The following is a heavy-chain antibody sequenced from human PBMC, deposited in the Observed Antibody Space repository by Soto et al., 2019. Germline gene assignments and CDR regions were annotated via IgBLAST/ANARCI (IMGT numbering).Heavy chain of an antibody. Sequence: QVQLVESGGGVVQPGRSLRLSCAASGFTFSSYGMHWVRQAPGKGLEWVAVIWYDGSNKYYADSVKGRFTISRDNSKHTLYLQMNSVRAEDTAVYYCARDHNCSGGSCYIADAFDIWGQGTMVTVSS. CDR1: GFTFSSYG. CDR3: ARDHNCSGGSCYIADAFDI. CDR2: IWYDGSNK. J-gene: IGHJ3*02. V-gene: IGHV3-33*01. D-gene: IGHD2-15*01.